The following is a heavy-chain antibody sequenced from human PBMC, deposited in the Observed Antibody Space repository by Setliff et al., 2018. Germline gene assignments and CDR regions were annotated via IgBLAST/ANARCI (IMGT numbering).Heavy chain of an antibody. V-gene: IGHV3-33*08. Sequence: HPWGTLRLSCAASGVTFSTYRMHWVRQAPGKGLGWVAVIWDDGGNKYPADSVKGRFTISRDNSKNTLYLQMNSLRPEDTAVSYCARTCSGSGGYEGLESWGQGTPVTVSS. D-gene: IGHD2-15*01. J-gene: IGHJ4*02. CDR3: ARTCSGSGGYEGLES. CDR2: IWDDGGNK. CDR1: GVTFSTYR.